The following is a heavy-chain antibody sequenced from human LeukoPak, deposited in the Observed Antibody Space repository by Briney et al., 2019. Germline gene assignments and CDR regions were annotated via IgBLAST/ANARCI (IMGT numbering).Heavy chain of an antibody. CDR3: ARDSVVGLHWAFDY. J-gene: IGHJ4*02. D-gene: IGHD2-21*01. CDR1: GFTFSSYS. CDR2: ISSSSSYI. V-gene: IGHV3-21*04. Sequence: GGSLRLSCAASGFTFSSYSMNWVRQAPGKGLEWVSSISSSSSYIYYADSVKGRFTISRDNSKNTLYLQMNSLRAEDTAVYYCARDSVVGLHWAFDYWGQGTLVTVSS.